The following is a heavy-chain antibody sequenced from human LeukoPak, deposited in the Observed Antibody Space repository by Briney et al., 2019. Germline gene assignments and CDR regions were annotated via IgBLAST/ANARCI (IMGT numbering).Heavy chain of an antibody. V-gene: IGHV3-43*01. Sequence: PGGSLRLPCGAPGFTFGDYTMQWVRQAPGRGLEWGSLFNWVGTSTYYADSLKGRFTISRDNSKNSLYLQMNSLRTEDTALYYCTKDMTKYYYYMDVWGKGTTVTDSS. CDR1: GFTFGDYT. CDR3: TKDMTKYYYYMDV. J-gene: IGHJ6*03. CDR2: FNWVGTST.